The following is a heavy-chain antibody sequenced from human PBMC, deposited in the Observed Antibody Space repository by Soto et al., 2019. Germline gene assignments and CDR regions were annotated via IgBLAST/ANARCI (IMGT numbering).Heavy chain of an antibody. CDR3: ARLRIEYQLLSDYYYYYMDV. D-gene: IGHD2-2*01. V-gene: IGHV4-39*01. J-gene: IGHJ6*03. CDR1: GGSISSSSYY. Sequence: SETLSLTCTVSGGSISSSSYYWGWIRQPPGKGLEWIGSIYYSGSTYYNPSLKSRVTISVDTSKNQFSLKLSSVTAADTAVYYCARLRIEYQLLSDYYYYYMDVWGKGTTVTVS. CDR2: IYYSGST.